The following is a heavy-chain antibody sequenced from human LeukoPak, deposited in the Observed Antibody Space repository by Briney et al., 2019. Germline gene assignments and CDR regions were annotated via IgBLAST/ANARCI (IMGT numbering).Heavy chain of an antibody. J-gene: IGHJ6*03. CDR1: GGSISSGSYY. CDR3: ARDASQQVIFYYYYYMDV. Sequence: SETLSLTCTVSGGSISSGSYYWSWIRQPAGKGLEWIGRIYTRGSTNYNPSLKSRVTMSVDTSKNQFSLKLTSVTAADTAVYYCARDASQQVIFYYYYYMDVWGKGTTVTVSS. D-gene: IGHD3/OR15-3a*01. CDR2: IYTRGST. V-gene: IGHV4-61*02.